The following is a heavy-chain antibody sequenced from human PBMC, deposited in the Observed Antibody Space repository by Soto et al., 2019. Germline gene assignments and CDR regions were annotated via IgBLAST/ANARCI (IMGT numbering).Heavy chain of an antibody. Sequence: ASVKVSCKASEYSFTGHYPHWVRLAPGLGLEWMGWIDPKSGDTKYAQKFQDRVTMTRDTSINTAYLDLSRLTSDDTAVYYCAGDYDKSGYDYFDPWGQGTLVTVSS. CDR2: IDPKSGDT. V-gene: IGHV1-2*02. J-gene: IGHJ5*02. D-gene: IGHD3-22*01. CDR1: EYSFTGHY. CDR3: AGDYDKSGYDYFDP.